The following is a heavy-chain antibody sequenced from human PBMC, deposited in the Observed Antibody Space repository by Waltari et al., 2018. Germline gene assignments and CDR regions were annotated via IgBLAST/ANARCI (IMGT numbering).Heavy chain of an antibody. CDR1: GGSFSGYY. Sequence: QVQLQQWGAGLLKPSETLSLTCAVYGGSFSGYYWSWIRQPPGKGLEWIGEINHSGSTNYNPSLKRRVTISVDTSKNQFTLKLSSVTAADTAVYYCARRLLGMDYNAFDIWGQGTMVTVSS. D-gene: IGHD3-16*01. J-gene: IGHJ3*02. V-gene: IGHV4-34*01. CDR2: INHSGST. CDR3: ARRLLGMDYNAFDI.